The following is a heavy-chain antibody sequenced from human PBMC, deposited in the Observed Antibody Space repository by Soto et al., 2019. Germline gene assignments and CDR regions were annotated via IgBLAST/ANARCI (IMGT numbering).Heavy chain of an antibody. CDR3: DRDLVGYRVTNSMDAFDI. CDR2: IRYDGSEK. Sequence: LRLSCAASGLTISSYWMSWGRQAPGKGLEWVANIRYDGSEKYYVDSVKGRFTISRDNAKNSLYLQMNSLRAEDTGVYYTDRDLVGYRVTNSMDAFDIWRQGTMVTV. J-gene: IGHJ3*02. V-gene: IGHV3-7*05. CDR1: GLTISSYW. D-gene: IGHD4-4*01.